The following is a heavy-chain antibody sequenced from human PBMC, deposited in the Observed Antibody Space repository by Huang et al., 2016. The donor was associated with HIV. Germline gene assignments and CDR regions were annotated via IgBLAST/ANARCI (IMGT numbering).Heavy chain of an antibody. Sequence: EVQLVESGGGLVQPGGSLRLSCTASGFSFSSYWMSWVRPAPGKGVDGGANIKQGCSEKYYVASVKGRFSISRDNAKNSLDLQMNSLRAEDTAVYYCARRLRYYYGSGRTSGYFDYWGQGTLVTVSS. CDR2: IKQGCSEK. CDR1: GFSFSSYW. D-gene: IGHD3-10*01. V-gene: IGHV3-7*01. J-gene: IGHJ4*02. CDR3: ARRLRYYYGSGRTSGYFDY.